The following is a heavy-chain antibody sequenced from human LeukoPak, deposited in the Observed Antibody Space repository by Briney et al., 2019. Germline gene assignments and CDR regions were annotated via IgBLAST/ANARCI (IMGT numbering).Heavy chain of an antibody. CDR3: ARCDYDILTGYYHYGMDV. CDR2: IYTSGST. J-gene: IGHJ6*02. V-gene: IGHV4-4*07. D-gene: IGHD3-9*01. CDR1: GGSISRYY. Sequence: SETLSLTCTVSGGSISRYYWSWTRQPAGKGLEWIGRIYTSGSTNYNPSLKSRVTMSVDTSKNQFSLKLSSVTAADTAVYYCARCDYDILTGYYHYGMDVWGQGTTVTVSS.